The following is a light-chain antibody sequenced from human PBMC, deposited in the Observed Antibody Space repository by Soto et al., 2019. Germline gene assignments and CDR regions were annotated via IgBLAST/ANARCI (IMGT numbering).Light chain of an antibody. V-gene: IGLV2-8*01. CDR3: TSYAGRDIWV. Sequence: QSVLTQPPSASGSPGQSVNISCTGTSSDVGAYNYVSWYQQYPGKAPKLMIYEVSKRPSGVPDRFSGSKSGKTASLTVSGLQPEDEADYYCTSYAGRDIWVFGGGTKLTVL. J-gene: IGLJ3*02. CDR1: SSDVGAYNY. CDR2: EVS.